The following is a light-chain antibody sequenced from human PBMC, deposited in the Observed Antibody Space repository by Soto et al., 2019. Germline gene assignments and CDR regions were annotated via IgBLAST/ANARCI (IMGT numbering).Light chain of an antibody. CDR3: SSYTSSGTLEV. Sequence: QSVLTQPASVSGSPGQSITISCTGTSSDVAGYNYVSWYQQHPGKAPKLMIYDVSNRPSGVSNRFSCSKSGNTASLTISGLQAEDEADYYCSSYTSSGTLEVFGTGTKLTVL. J-gene: IGLJ1*01. V-gene: IGLV2-14*01. CDR1: SSDVAGYNY. CDR2: DVS.